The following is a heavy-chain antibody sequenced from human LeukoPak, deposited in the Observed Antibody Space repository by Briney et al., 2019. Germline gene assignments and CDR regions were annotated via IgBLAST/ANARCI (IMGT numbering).Heavy chain of an antibody. J-gene: IGHJ1*01. CDR2: IKQDGSEK. V-gene: IGHV3-7*01. D-gene: IGHD3-22*01. Sequence: GGSLRLSCAASGFTFSSYWMSWVRQAPGKGLEWVANIKQDGSEKYYVDSVKGRFTVSRDNAKNSLYLQMNSLRAEDTAVYYCARASEYYNDNSGYPQYFQNWGLGTLVTVSA. CDR3: ARASEYYNDNSGYPQYFQN. CDR1: GFTFSSYW.